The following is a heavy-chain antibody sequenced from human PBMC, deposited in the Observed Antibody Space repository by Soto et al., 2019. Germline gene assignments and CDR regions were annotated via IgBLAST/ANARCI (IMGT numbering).Heavy chain of an antibody. Sequence: EVQLVESGGGLVQPGGSLRLSCAASGFTFSSYWMHWVRQAPGKGLVWVSRINSDGSSTSYADSVKGRFTISRDNAKNTLYLQMHSLRAEDTAVYYCERVLTMVRGVVFDYWGQGTLVTVSS. CDR1: GFTFSSYW. CDR2: INSDGSST. J-gene: IGHJ4*02. CDR3: ERVLTMVRGVVFDY. D-gene: IGHD3-10*01. V-gene: IGHV3-74*01.